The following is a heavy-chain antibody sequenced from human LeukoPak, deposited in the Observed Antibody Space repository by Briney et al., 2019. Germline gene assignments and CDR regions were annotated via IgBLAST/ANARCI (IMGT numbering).Heavy chain of an antibody. CDR3: AKIGAWFGVDYFDY. Sequence: PGGSLRLSCAASGFTFSTYGMHWVRQAPGKGLEWVAVISYDGSNKCYADSVKGRFTISRDNSKNTLYLQVNSLRAEDTAVYYCAKIGAWFGVDYFDYWGQGTLVTVSS. CDR1: GFTFSTYG. CDR2: ISYDGSNK. J-gene: IGHJ4*02. V-gene: IGHV3-30*18. D-gene: IGHD3-10*01.